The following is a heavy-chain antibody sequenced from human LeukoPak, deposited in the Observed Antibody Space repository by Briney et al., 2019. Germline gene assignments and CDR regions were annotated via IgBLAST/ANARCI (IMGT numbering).Heavy chain of an antibody. J-gene: IGHJ6*03. D-gene: IGHD6-25*01. CDR1: GGTFSSYA. CDR3: AREAASTMDV. Sequence: ASVTVSCKASGGTFSSYAISWVRQAPGQGLEWMGGIIPIFGTANYAQKFQGRVTITTDESTSTAYMELSSLRSEDTAVYYCAREAASTMDVWGKGTTVTVSS. CDR2: IIPIFGTA. V-gene: IGHV1-69*05.